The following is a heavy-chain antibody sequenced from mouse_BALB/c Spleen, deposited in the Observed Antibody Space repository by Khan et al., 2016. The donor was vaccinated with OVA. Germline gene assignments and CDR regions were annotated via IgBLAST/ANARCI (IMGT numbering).Heavy chain of an antibody. CDR3: TGSYDSYYFDY. D-gene: IGHD2-4*01. V-gene: IGHV1-5*01. CDR1: GYSFANYW. CDR2: IYPGISDT. J-gene: IGHJ2*01. Sequence: VQLQQSGTVLARPGASVKMSCKASGYSFANYWIHWVKQRPGQGLEWVGTIYPGISDTRYNQKFQGKAKLTAVTSASTAYMELSSLTSEDSAVYYCTGSYDSYYFDYWGQGTTLTVSS.